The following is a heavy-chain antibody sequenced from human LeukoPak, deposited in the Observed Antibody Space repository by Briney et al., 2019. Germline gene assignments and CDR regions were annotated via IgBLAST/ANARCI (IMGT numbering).Heavy chain of an antibody. D-gene: IGHD6-6*01. J-gene: IGHJ6*03. V-gene: IGHV3-23*01. CDR2: ISGSGGST. CDR3: AKSGSSTTLPYYYMDV. Sequence: PGGSLRLSCAASGFTFSSYAMSWVRQAPGKGLEWVSAISGSGGSTYYADSVKGQFTISRDNSKNTLYLQMNSLRAEDTAVYYCAKSGSSTTLPYYYMDVWGKGTTVTVSS. CDR1: GFTFSSYA.